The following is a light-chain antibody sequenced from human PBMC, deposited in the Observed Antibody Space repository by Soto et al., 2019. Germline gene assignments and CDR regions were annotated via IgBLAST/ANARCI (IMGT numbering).Light chain of an antibody. CDR1: QSIRTY. CDR2: DAS. Sequence: IVLTQSPATLSLSPGERATLSCRAGQSIRTYLAWYQQKSGQAPRLLIYDASNRATGTPARFSGSWSGTDFTLTISSLEPEDSAVYCWQQRYNWLTFGGGTKVEIK. CDR3: QQRYNWLT. V-gene: IGKV3-11*01. J-gene: IGKJ4*01.